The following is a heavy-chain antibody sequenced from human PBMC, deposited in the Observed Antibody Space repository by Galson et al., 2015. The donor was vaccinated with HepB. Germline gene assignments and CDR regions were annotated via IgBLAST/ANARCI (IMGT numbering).Heavy chain of an antibody. CDR1: GFTFSSYS. V-gene: IGHV3-48*04. D-gene: IGHD3-10*01. CDR3: ARDQRVVRGVMGVFGY. Sequence: SLRLSCAASGFTFSSYSMNWVRQAPGKGLEWVSYISSSSSTIYYADSVKGRFTISRDNAKNSLYLQMYSLRAEDTAVYYCARDQRVVRGVMGVFGYWGQGTLVTVSS. CDR2: ISSSSSTI. J-gene: IGHJ4*02.